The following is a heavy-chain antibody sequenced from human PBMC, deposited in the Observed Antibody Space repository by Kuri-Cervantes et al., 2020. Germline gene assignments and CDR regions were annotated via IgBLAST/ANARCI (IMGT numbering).Heavy chain of an antibody. J-gene: IGHJ4*02. Sequence: GGSLRLSCAASGFTFSSNSMNWVRQAPGKGLEWVSSISSSSSYIYYADSVKGRFTISRDNAKNSLYLQMNSLRAEDTAVYYCARDRSEAGTFDYWGQGTLVTVSS. CDR2: ISSSSSYI. D-gene: IGHD6-13*01. CDR1: GFTFSSNS. CDR3: ARDRSEAGTFDY. V-gene: IGHV3-21*01.